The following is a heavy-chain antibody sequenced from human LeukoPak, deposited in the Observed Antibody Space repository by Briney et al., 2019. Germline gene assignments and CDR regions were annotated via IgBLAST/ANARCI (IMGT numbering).Heavy chain of an antibody. V-gene: IGHV4-59*12. D-gene: IGHD2-15*01. CDR2: RHYSADN. Sequence: SETLSLTCTVSGSSINDYYWSWLRQPPGKGLEWLGYRHYSADNNNNPSVRSRITISLDACKKHVSLRLLSVSAAATAVCYCSRLGHCSGGCCYFDYWGQGILVTVSS. CDR1: GSSINDYY. J-gene: IGHJ4*02. CDR3: SRLGHCSGGCCYFDY.